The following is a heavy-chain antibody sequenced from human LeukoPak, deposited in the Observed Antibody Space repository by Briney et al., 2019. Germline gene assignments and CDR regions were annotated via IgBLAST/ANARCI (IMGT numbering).Heavy chain of an antibody. D-gene: IGHD5-24*01. CDR2: INHSGST. V-gene: IGHV4-34*01. CDR3: ARVGWSFGYTSWYFDP. CDR1: GGSFSDYY. Sequence: PSETLSLTCAVYGGSFSDYYWSWIRQPPGKGLEWIGEINHSGSTIYNPSLKSRVTISVDTSKNQFSLKLSSVTAADTAVYYCARVGWSFGYTSWYFDPWGRGTLVTVSS. J-gene: IGHJ2*01.